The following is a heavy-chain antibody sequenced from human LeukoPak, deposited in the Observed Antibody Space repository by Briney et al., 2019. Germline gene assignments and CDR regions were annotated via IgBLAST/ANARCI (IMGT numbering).Heavy chain of an antibody. D-gene: IGHD2-2*02. CDR2: ISGSGGST. CDR3: AKAPTLYCSSTSCYTGD. J-gene: IGHJ4*02. CDR1: GFTFSSYA. Sequence: PGGSLRLSCAASGFTFSSYAMSWVRQAPGKGLEWVSAISGSGGSTYYADSVKGRFTISRDNSKNTLYLQMNSLRAEDTAVYYCAKAPTLYCSSTSCYTGDWGQGTLVTVSS. V-gene: IGHV3-23*01.